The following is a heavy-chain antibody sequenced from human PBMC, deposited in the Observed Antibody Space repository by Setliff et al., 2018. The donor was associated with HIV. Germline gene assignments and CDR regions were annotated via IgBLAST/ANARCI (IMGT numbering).Heavy chain of an antibody. D-gene: IGHD3-3*01. V-gene: IGHV4-34*01. CDR3: AREGARITIFGVVTALWYFDL. J-gene: IGHJ2*01. CDR1: GGSFTGYY. Sequence: SETLSLTCAVYGGSFTGYYWSWIRQPPGKGLEWIGETDHSGSTNYNPSLKSRVTISLDTSKNQFSLKLSSVTAADTAVYYCAREGARITIFGVVTALWYFDLWGRGTLVTVSS. CDR2: TDHSGST.